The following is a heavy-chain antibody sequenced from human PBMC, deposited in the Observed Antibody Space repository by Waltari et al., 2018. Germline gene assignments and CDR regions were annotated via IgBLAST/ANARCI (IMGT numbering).Heavy chain of an antibody. V-gene: IGHV3-23*01. CDR1: GFTFSSYA. CDR3: AKDEGRGSYSDTTLFDY. J-gene: IGHJ4*02. D-gene: IGHD1-26*01. Sequence: EVQLLESGGGLVQPGGSLRLSCAASGFTFSSYAMSWVRQAPGKGLEWVSAISGSGGSTYYADSVKGRFTISRDNSKNTLYLQMNSLRAEDTAVYYCAKDEGRGSYSDTTLFDYWGQGTLVTVSS. CDR2: ISGSGGST.